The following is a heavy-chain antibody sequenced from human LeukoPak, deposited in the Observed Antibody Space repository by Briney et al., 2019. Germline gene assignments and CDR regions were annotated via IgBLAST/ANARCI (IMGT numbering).Heavy chain of an antibody. CDR2: ISGGGETT. Sequence: GGSLRLSCVASGFSFSTSLMGWVRQAPGKGLEWVSAISGGGETTYYADSVKGRFTISGDNSESTLYLRMDSLGADDTAVYYCAKVREAWDYWGQGTQVTVSS. J-gene: IGHJ4*02. CDR3: AKVREAWDY. D-gene: IGHD5-24*01. V-gene: IGHV3-23*01. CDR1: GFSFSTSL.